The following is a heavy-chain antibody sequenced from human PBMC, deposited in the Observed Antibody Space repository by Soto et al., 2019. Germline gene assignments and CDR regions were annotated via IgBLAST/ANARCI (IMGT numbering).Heavy chain of an antibody. Sequence: EVQLVESGGGLVQPGGSLRLSCAASGFTVSSNYMSWVRQAPGNGLEWVSVIFSGGSTYYADSVKGRFTISRDNSKNTLYLQMNTLRAEDTAVYYCARDMVRGMDVWGQGTTVTVSS. V-gene: IGHV3-66*01. CDR3: ARDMVRGMDV. CDR1: GFTVSSNY. D-gene: IGHD3-10*01. J-gene: IGHJ6*02. CDR2: IFSGGST.